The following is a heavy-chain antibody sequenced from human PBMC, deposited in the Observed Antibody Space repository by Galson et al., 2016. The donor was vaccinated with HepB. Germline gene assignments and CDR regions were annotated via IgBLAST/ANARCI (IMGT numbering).Heavy chain of an antibody. CDR3: ARWAQWSSGWYREDHYSGMDV. V-gene: IGHV3-21*01. D-gene: IGHD6-19*01. J-gene: IGHJ6*02. CDR2: ISSSSSYI. Sequence: SLRLSCAMSGLTFSNYWMHWVRQAPGKGLEWVSSISSSSSYIYYADSVEGRFTISRDNAKNSLYLQMNSLRAEDTVVYYCARWAQWSSGWYREDHYSGMDVWGQGTTVTVSS. CDR1: GLTFSNYW.